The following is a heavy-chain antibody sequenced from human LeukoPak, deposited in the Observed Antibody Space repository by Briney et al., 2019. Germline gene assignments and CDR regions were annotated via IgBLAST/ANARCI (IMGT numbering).Heavy chain of an antibody. CDR3: ARWVGSGWYGDY. CDR1: GYTFTSYG. D-gene: IGHD6-19*01. J-gene: IGHJ4*02. Sequence: ASVKVSYKASGYTFTSYGISWVRQAPGQGLEWMGWITGYTGNTNYAQKMQGRVTMTTDTSTSTAYMELRSLRSDDTAVYYCARWVGSGWYGDYWGQGTLVTVSS. V-gene: IGHV1-18*01. CDR2: ITGYTGNT.